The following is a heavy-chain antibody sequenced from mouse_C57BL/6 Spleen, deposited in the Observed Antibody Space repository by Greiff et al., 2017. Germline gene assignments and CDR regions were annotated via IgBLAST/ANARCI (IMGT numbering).Heavy chain of an antibody. V-gene: IGHV1-15*01. D-gene: IGHD1-1*01. Sequence: QVQLQQSGAELVRPGASVTLSCKASGYTFTDYEMHWVKQTPVHGLEWIGAIAPETGGTAYNQKFKGKAILAADKSSSTAYMELRSLTSEDSAVYYCTRRGVVAHWYFDVWGTGTTVTVSS. CDR2: IAPETGGT. CDR3: TRRGVVAHWYFDV. J-gene: IGHJ1*03. CDR1: GYTFTDYE.